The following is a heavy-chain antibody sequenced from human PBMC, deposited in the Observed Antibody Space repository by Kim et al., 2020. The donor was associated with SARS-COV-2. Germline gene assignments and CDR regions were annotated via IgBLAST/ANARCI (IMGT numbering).Heavy chain of an antibody. J-gene: IGHJ3*02. D-gene: IGHD1-26*01. Sequence: SVKVSCKASGGTFSSYAISWVRQAPGQGLEWMGGIIPIFGTANYAQKFQGRVTITADESTSTAYMELSSLRSEDTAVYYCARDRTVMGATDHDAFDIWGQGTMVTVSS. CDR3: ARDRTVMGATDHDAFDI. CDR2: IIPIFGTA. V-gene: IGHV1-69*13. CDR1: GGTFSSYA.